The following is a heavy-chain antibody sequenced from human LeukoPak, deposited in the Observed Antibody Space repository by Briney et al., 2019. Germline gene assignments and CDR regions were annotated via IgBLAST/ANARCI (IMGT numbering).Heavy chain of an antibody. V-gene: IGHV1-8*02. CDR1: GYTFTSYG. D-gene: IGHD3-10*01. Sequence: ASVKVSCKASGYTFTSYGISWVRQATGQGLEWMGWMNPNSGNTGYAQKFQGRVTMTRNTSISTAYMELSSLRSEDTAVYYCASARYYYGSGSSPGGYYYGMDVWGQGTTVTVSS. CDR3: ASARYYYGSGSSPGGYYYGMDV. CDR2: MNPNSGNT. J-gene: IGHJ6*02.